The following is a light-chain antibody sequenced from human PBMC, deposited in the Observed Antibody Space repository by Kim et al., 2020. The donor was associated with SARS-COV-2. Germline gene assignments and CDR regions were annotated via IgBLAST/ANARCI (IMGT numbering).Light chain of an antibody. V-gene: IGLV1-47*01. CDR3: AAWDDSLSGVV. CDR2: RNN. J-gene: IGLJ2*01. CDR1: SSNIGSNY. Sequence: ELTQPPSASGIPGHRVTISCSGSSSNIGSNYVYWYQQLPGTAPKLLIYRNNQRPSGIPDRFSGSKSGTSASLAISGLRSEDEADYYCAAWDDSLSGVVFGGGTLLTVL.